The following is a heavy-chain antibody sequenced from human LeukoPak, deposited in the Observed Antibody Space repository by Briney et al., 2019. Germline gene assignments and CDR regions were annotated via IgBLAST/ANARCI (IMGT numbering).Heavy chain of an antibody. V-gene: IGHV1-2*06. CDR2: INPNSGGT. D-gene: IGHD3-22*01. J-gene: IGHJ5*02. CDR1: GYTFTGYY. CDR3: ARVDYDSSGYMAGGWFDP. Sequence: ASVKVSCKASGYTFTGYYMHWERQAPGQGLEWMGRINPNSGGTNYAQKFQGRVTMTRDTSISTAYMELSRLRSDDTAVYYCARVDYDSSGYMAGGWFDPWGQGTLVTVSS.